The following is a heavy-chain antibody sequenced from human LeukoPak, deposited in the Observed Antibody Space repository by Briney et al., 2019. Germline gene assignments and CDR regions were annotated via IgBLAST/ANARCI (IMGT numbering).Heavy chain of an antibody. CDR2: IYTSGST. CDR1: GGSISSYY. V-gene: IGHV4-4*07. J-gene: IGHJ4*02. CDR3: ARYVLRYSSGSYFDY. D-gene: IGHD3-9*01. Sequence: SETLSLTCTVSGGSISSYYWSWIRQPAGKGLEWIGRIYTSGSTNYNPSLKSRVTMSVDTSKNQFSLKLSSVTAADTAVYYCARYVLRYSSGSYFDYWGQGTLVTVSS.